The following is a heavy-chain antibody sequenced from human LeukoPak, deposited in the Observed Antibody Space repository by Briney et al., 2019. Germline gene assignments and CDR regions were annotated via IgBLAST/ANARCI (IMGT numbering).Heavy chain of an antibody. CDR2: ISGSGGGT. D-gene: IGHD3-22*01. Sequence: GGSLRLSCEASGVTFSSYVMSWVRQAPGKGPEWVSGISGSGGGTYYADSVKGRFAISRDNSKNTLYLQMNSLRAEDTAVYYCAKDLGTSSGYYYNYYYYYGMDVWGQGTTVTVS. J-gene: IGHJ6*02. CDR3: AKDLGTSSGYYYNYYYYYGMDV. V-gene: IGHV3-23*01. CDR1: GVTFSSYV.